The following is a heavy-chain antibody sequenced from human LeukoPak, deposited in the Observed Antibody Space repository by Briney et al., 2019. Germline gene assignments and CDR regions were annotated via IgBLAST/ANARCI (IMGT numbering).Heavy chain of an antibody. CDR1: GFTFSSYV. D-gene: IGHD1-1*01. CDR2: IHPEGNEK. J-gene: IGHJ4*02. Sequence: GGSLRLSCAASGFTFSSYVMSWVRQAPGRGLEWVANIHPEGNEKYHVESVKGRFTISRDNAKNLLFLQMNGLRVEDTAVYYCARGDDFSGDHWGQGTLVTVSS. V-gene: IGHV3-7*04. CDR3: ARGDDFSGDH.